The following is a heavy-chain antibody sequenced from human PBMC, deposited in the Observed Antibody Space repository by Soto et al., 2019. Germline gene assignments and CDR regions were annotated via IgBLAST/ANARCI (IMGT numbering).Heavy chain of an antibody. J-gene: IGHJ4*02. V-gene: IGHV1-3*01. D-gene: IGHD3-10*01. Sequence: QVQLVQSGAEVKKPGASVKVSCKASGYTFTSYAMHWVRQAPGQRLEWMGWINAGNGNTKYSQKFQGRVTITRDTSERAAYMALIGLRSEDTAVYYGAGDRNVGSGSPLNDFWGQGTLVTVSS. CDR2: INAGNGNT. CDR1: GYTFTSYA. CDR3: AGDRNVGSGSPLNDF.